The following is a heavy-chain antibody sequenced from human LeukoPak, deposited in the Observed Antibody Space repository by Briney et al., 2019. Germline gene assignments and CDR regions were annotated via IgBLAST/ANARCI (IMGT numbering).Heavy chain of an antibody. CDR1: GFTFSSYA. D-gene: IGHD3-22*01. CDR3: AKTLTMILVLRGGFDY. Sequence: GGSLRLSCAASGFTFSSYAMSWVRQAPGKGLELVSGVSGSGDSTYYADSVKGRFTISRDNSKNPLHLQMNSQTAEDTAVYYCAKTLTMILVLRGGFDYWGQGALVTVSS. V-gene: IGHV3-23*01. J-gene: IGHJ4*02. CDR2: VSGSGDST.